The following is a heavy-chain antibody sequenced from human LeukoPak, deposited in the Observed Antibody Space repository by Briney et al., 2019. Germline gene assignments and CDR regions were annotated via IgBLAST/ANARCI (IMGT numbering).Heavy chain of an antibody. CDR3: ARDRFGDYYDSSGYNWFDP. J-gene: IGHJ5*02. CDR1: GFTFSSYS. CDR2: ISSSSYI. Sequence: GGSLRLSCAASGFTFSSYSMNWVRQAPGKGLEWVSSISSSSYIYYADSVKGRFTISRDNAKNSLYLQMNSLRAEDTAVYYCARDRFGDYYDSSGYNWFDPWGQGTLVTLSS. V-gene: IGHV3-21*01. D-gene: IGHD3-22*01.